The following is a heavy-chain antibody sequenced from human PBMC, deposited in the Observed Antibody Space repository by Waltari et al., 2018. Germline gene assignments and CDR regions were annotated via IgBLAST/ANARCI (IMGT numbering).Heavy chain of an antibody. CDR3: ARSYYYDSRFDY. CDR2: INHSGST. Sequence: QVQLQQWGAGLLKPSEALSLTCAVYGGCFSGYYWSWIRQLPGKGLEWIGEINHSGSTNYNPSLKSRVTISVDTSKNQFSLKLSSVTAADTAVYYCARSYYYDSRFDYWGQGTLVTVSS. CDR1: GGCFSGYY. V-gene: IGHV4-34*01. J-gene: IGHJ4*02. D-gene: IGHD3-22*01.